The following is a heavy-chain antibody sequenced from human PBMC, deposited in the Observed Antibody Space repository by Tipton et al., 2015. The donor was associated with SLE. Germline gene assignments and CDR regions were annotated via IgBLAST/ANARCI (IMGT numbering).Heavy chain of an antibody. V-gene: IGHV4-34*01. CDR2: INHSGST. CDR1: GGSFSGYY. CDR3: ARIYDSDAFDI. Sequence: TLSLTCAVYGGSFSGYYWSWVRQPPGKGLEWIGEINHSGSTNYNPSPKSRVTISVDTSKNQFSLKLSSVTAADTAVYYCARIYDSDAFDIWGQGTMVTVSS. D-gene: IGHD3-3*01. J-gene: IGHJ3*02.